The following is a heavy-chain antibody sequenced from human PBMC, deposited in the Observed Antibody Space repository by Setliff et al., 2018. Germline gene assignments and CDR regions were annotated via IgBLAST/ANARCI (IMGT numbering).Heavy chain of an antibody. V-gene: IGHV4-39*07. Sequence: SETLSLTCTVSGFSINSGTHFWGWIRQPPGKGLEWIGRIHYSGNTYYNASLKSRVTISIDTSKNQFSLNLRSVTAADTAVYYCARGRNIEARLLDSWGQGNLVTVSS. CDR1: GFSINSGTHF. D-gene: IGHD6-6*01. CDR2: IHYSGNT. J-gene: IGHJ4*02. CDR3: ARGRNIEARLLDS.